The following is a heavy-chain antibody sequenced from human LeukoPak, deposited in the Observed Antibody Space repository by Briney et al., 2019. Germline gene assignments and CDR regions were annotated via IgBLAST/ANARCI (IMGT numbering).Heavy chain of an antibody. Sequence: ASVKVSCKASGYTLTNYNITWVRQAPGQGLEWMGWINTYKGDTLYAQKLQGRVTMTTDTSTSTAYMELRSLRSDDTAVYYCARGSRYYGSGDNFDYWGQGTLVTVSS. D-gene: IGHD3-10*01. CDR3: ARGSRYYGSGDNFDY. CDR1: GYTLTNYN. J-gene: IGHJ4*02. CDR2: INTYKGDT. V-gene: IGHV1-18*01.